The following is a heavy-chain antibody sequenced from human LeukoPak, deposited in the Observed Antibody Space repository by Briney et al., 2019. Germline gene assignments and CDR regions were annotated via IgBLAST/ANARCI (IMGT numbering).Heavy chain of an antibody. CDR3: ARAKRNGFDI. J-gene: IGHJ3*02. CDR2: IKQDGSEK. Sequence: GGSLRLSCAASGFTFSDHYMDWVRQAPGKGLEWVANIKQDGSEKYYVDSVKGRFTISRDNAKNSLYLQMNSLRAEDTAVYYCARAKRNGFDIWGQGTMVTVS. V-gene: IGHV3-7*04. CDR1: GFTFSDHY.